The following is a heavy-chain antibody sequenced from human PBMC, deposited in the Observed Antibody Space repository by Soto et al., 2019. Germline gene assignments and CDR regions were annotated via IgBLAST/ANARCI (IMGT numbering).Heavy chain of an antibody. CDR2: ISGIGATT. J-gene: IGHJ4*02. D-gene: IGHD3-10*01. Sequence: PGGSLSLSCPASGFNFRSYAMSWAGPAPCKPLEWLSLISGIGATTYYADSVKGRFIVSRDKSKNTVYLQMNSLRADDTAVYYCAKDLSDLFYYASGSALDYWGQGTLVTVSS. V-gene: IGHV3-23*01. CDR1: GFNFRSYA. CDR3: AKDLSDLFYYASGSALDY.